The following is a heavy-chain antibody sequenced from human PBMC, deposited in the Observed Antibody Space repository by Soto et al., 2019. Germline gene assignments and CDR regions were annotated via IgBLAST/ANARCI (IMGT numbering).Heavy chain of an antibody. CDR3: VRHVDYMN. Sequence: PSETLSLTCTVSGGSISSSTYYWGWIRQPPGKGMEWIGSLYYGGSTYYNPSLKSRVTIFVDTSKNQFSLKLSSLTAADTAVYYCVRHVDYMNWGQGTLVTVSS. CDR1: GGSISSSTYY. D-gene: IGHD4-4*01. J-gene: IGHJ4*02. CDR2: LYYGGST. V-gene: IGHV4-39*01.